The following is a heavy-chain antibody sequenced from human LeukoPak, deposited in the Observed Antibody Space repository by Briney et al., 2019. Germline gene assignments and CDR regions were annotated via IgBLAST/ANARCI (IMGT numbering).Heavy chain of an antibody. J-gene: IGHJ4*02. CDR1: GFIFTTYG. V-gene: IGHV3-23*01. CDR2: ISGSGGST. CDR3: AKEEWLLAVYFDY. Sequence: PGGTLRLSCAASGFIFTTYGMSWVRQAPGKGLEWVSSISGSGGSTYYADSVKGRFTISRDNSKNTLYLQMNSLRAEDTAVYYCAKEEWLLAVYFDYWGQGTLVTVSS. D-gene: IGHD3-3*01.